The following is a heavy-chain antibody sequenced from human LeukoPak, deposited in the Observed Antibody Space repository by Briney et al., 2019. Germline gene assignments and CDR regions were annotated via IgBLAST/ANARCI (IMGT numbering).Heavy chain of an antibody. J-gene: IGHJ4*02. D-gene: IGHD2/OR15-2a*01. CDR3: ARISGLGAREYLDH. Sequence: PGGSLRLSCAASGFTFSSYTMNGVRQAPGKGLEWVSYVSASGSATYYLDSVKGRFTISRDNAKNSVYIQVNSLRDEDTAVYYCARISGLGAREYLDHWGQGTLLTVSS. CDR2: VSASGSAT. V-gene: IGHV3-48*02. CDR1: GFTFSSYT.